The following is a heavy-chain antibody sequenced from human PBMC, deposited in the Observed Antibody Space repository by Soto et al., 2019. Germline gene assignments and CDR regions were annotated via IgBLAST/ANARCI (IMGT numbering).Heavy chain of an antibody. J-gene: IGHJ4*02. CDR2: IYYSGST. D-gene: IGHD5-12*01. CDR3: AREEGDGYNYSPYFDY. CDR1: GGSISSSSHY. V-gene: IGHV4-39*02. Sequence: SETLSLTCTVSGGSISSSSHYWGWIRQPPGKGLEWIGSIYYSGSTYYNPSLKSRVTISVDTSKNQFSLKLSSVTAADTAVYYCAREEGDGYNYSPYFDYWGQGTLVTVS.